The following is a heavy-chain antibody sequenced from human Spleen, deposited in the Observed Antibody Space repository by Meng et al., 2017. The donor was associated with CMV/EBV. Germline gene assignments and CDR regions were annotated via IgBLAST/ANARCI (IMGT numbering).Heavy chain of an antibody. J-gene: IGHJ4*02. CDR2: INPNSGGI. V-gene: IGHV1-2*02. D-gene: IGHD1-26*01. CDR3: ARDYGRIVGATIYYFDY. Sequence: ASVKVSCKASGYTFTGYYMHWVRQAPGQGLEWMGWINPNSGGIHYAQKFQGRVSMTRDTSINTAYMELTRLRSDDTAVYFCARDYGRIVGATIYYFDYWGQGTLVTVSS. CDR1: GYTFTGYY.